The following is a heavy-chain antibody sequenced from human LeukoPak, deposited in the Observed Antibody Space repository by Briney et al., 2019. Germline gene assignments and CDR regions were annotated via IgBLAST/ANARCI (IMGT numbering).Heavy chain of an antibody. CDR2: IYYSGST. J-gene: IGHJ6*03. CDR3: ARELRGYNRLRTYYYYMDV. CDR1: GGSISSSSYY. Sequence: SETLSLTCTVSGGSISSSSYYWGWIRQPPGKGLEWIGSIYYSGSTYYNPSLKSRVTISVDTSKNQFSLKLSSVTAEDTAVYYCARELRGYNRLRTYYYYMDVWGKGTTVTVSS. D-gene: IGHD5-24*01. V-gene: IGHV4-39*07.